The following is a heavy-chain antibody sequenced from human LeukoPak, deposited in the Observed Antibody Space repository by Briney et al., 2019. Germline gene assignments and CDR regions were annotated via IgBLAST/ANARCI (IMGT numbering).Heavy chain of an antibody. CDR1: GGSISSYY. CDR3: ASDSSSLDYYGMDV. V-gene: IGHV4-4*07. Sequence: SETLSLTCTVSGGSISSYYWSWIRQPAGKGLEWIGRIYTSGSTNYNPSLKSRFTMSVDTSKNQFSLKLSSVTAADTAVYYCASDSSSLDYYGMDVWGQGTTVIVSS. CDR2: IYTSGST. J-gene: IGHJ6*02. D-gene: IGHD6-13*01.